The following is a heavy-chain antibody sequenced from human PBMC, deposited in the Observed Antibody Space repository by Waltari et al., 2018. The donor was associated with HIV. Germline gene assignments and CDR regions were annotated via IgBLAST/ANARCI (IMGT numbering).Heavy chain of an antibody. CDR3: ARAVNAVGAPHWFAP. Sequence: QVQLVQSGAEVKQPGASVKVSCKASGYIFNNYDINWVRQATGQGLEWMGWMNPNSRNTGYAQKFQGRVTMTRDTSITTAYMGLSSLKSEDTAVYYCARAVNAVGAPHWFAPWGQGTLVTVSS. CDR1: GYIFNNYD. J-gene: IGHJ5*02. V-gene: IGHV1-8*01. CDR2: MNPNSRNT. D-gene: IGHD1-26*01.